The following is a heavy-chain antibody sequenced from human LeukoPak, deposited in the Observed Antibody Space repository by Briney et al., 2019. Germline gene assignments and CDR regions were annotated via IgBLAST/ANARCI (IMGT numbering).Heavy chain of an antibody. V-gene: IGHV3-23*01. J-gene: IGHJ4*02. CDR2: ISGSGGST. CDR3: AKDSGPIKSLY. D-gene: IGHD5-12*01. CDR1: GFTFSSYA. Sequence: GGSLRLSCAASGFTFSSYAMSWVRQAPGKGLEWVSAISGSGGSTYYADSVKGRFTISRDNSKNTLYLQMNSLRAEDAAVYYCAKDSGPIKSLYWGQGTLVTVSS.